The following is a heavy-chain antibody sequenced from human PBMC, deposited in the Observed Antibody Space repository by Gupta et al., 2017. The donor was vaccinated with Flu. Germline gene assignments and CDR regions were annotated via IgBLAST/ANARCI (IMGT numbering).Heavy chain of an antibody. Sequence: QLQLQESGPGLVKPSETLSLTCTVSGVSISRSNYYWGWIRQPPGKGLEWIGSIYYSGYTYYNPSLKSRVTISVDTPKNHFSLKLTSVTAADTAVYYCAKVPSAYSSTGYFDHWGQGTLVNVSS. CDR1: GVSISRSNYY. V-gene: IGHV4-39*02. J-gene: IGHJ4*02. CDR3: AKVPSAYSSTGYFDH. D-gene: IGHD5-12*01. CDR2: IYYSGYT.